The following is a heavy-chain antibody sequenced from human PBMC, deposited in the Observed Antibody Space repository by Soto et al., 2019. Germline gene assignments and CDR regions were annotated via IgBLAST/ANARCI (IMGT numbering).Heavy chain of an antibody. CDR3: TRAYGAETFDF. CDR1: GYTFSDNY. Sequence: ASVKVSCKTSGYTFSDNYLHWVRQAPGHGLEWMGWMNPNSGNTGYAQNFRGRVTMTQNTAIGTAYMELSSLRSDDTATYYCTRAYGAETFDFWGQGTRVTVSS. CDR2: MNPNSGNT. J-gene: IGHJ5*01. D-gene: IGHD3-10*01. V-gene: IGHV1-8*02.